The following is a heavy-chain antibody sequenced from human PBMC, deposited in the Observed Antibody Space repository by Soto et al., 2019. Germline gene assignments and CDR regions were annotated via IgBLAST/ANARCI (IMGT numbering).Heavy chain of an antibody. CDR3: STNPGGGGY. V-gene: IGHV3-53*01. CDR1: GFTVSNNY. D-gene: IGHD3-10*01. J-gene: IGHJ4*02. Sequence: EVQLVESGGGLIQPGGSLRLSCAVSGFTVSNNYMSWVRQAPGKGLEGVSVIYSGGYTAYGDSVKGRFTISRDNSKNTPYLQMKTLRAPAPALYYWSTNPGGGGYWGQGTLVTVSS. CDR2: IYSGGYT.